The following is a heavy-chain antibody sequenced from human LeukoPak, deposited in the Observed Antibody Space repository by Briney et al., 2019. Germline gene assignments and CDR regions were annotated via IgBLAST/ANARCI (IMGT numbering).Heavy chain of an antibody. CDR1: GFPFSRYS. J-gene: IGHJ4*02. D-gene: IGHD1-26*01. Sequence: GGSLRLSCAASGFPFSRYSMSWVRQAPGKGLEWVANLKEDGSDKYYVDSVKGRFTISRDNAKDSVYLQMNSLRAEDTAVYYCARLGRIRWELTHFDYWGQGTLVTVSA. CDR2: LKEDGSDK. V-gene: IGHV3-7*01. CDR3: ARLGRIRWELTHFDY.